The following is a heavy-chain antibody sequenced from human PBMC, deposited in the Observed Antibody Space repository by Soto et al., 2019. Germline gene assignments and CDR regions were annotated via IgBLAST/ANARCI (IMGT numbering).Heavy chain of an antibody. CDR1: GGSISSSSYY. CDR2: IYYSGST. Sequence: SETLSLTCTVSGGSISSSSYYWGWIRQPPGKGLEWIGSIYYSGSTYYNPSLKSRVTISVDTSKNQFSLKLSSVTAADTAVYYCARRPFYYYYGMDVWGQGTTVT. CDR3: ARRPFYYYYGMDV. J-gene: IGHJ6*02. V-gene: IGHV4-39*01.